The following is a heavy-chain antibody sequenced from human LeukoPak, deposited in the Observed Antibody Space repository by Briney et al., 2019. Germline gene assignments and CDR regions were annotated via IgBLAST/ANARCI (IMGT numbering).Heavy chain of an antibody. D-gene: IGHD2-2*01. J-gene: IGHJ6*02. V-gene: IGHV1-69*04. CDR3: ARGLRYCSSTSCNYGMDV. CDR2: IIPIFGIA. CDR1: GGTFSSYA. Sequence: SVKVSCKASGGTFSSYAISWVRQAPGQGLEWMGRIIPIFGIANYAQKFQGRVTITADKSTSPAYMELSSLRSEDTAVYYCARGLRYCSSTSCNYGMDVWGQGTTVTVSS.